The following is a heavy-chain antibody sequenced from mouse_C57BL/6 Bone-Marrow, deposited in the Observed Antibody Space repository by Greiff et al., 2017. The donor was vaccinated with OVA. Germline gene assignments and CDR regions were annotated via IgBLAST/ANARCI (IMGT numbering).Heavy chain of an antibody. V-gene: IGHV1-85*01. Sequence: QVQLQQSGPELVKPGASVKLSCKASGYTFTSYDINLVKQRPGQGLEWIGWIYPRDGRTKYNEKFKGKATLTVDTSSSTAYMELHSLTSEDSAVYFCARRGSSPSYWYFDVWGTGTTVTVSS. D-gene: IGHD1-1*01. CDR3: ARRGSSPSYWYFDV. CDR1: GYTFTSYD. CDR2: IYPRDGRT. J-gene: IGHJ1*03.